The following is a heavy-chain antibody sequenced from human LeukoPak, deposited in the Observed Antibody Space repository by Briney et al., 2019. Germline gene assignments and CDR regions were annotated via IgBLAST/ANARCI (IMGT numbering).Heavy chain of an antibody. D-gene: IGHD2-2*01. CDR3: ARDEKYQLLEWFDP. J-gene: IGHJ5*02. Sequence: PGGSLRLSCAASGFTFSDYYMSWIRQAPGKGLEWVSYISSSGSTIYYADSVKGRFTISRDNAKNSLYLQMNSLRAEDTAVYYCARDEKYQLLEWFDPWGQGTLVTVSS. CDR1: GFTFSDYY. CDR2: ISSSGSTI. V-gene: IGHV3-11*04.